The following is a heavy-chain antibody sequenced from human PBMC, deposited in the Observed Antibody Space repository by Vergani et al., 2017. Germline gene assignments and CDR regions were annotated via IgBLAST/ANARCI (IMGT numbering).Heavy chain of an antibody. J-gene: IGHJ3*02. CDR1: GGSFSVYY. D-gene: IGHD3-22*01. Sequence: QVQLQQWGAGLLKPSETLSLTCGVHGGSFSVYYWSWIRQSPGKGLEWIGAINDIGTTNYNPSLKSRVTISVDTSKTQFSLRLSSVTAADTAVYYCARPNYYDSSGYSGVQAFDIWGQGTMVTVSS. CDR3: ARPNYYDSSGYSGVQAFDI. CDR2: INDIGTT. V-gene: IGHV4-34*01.